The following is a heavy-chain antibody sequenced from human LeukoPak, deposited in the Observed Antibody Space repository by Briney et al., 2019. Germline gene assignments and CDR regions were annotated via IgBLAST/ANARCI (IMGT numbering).Heavy chain of an antibody. CDR2: IYYRGST. CDR1: GGSLSRGDYY. V-gene: IGHV4-30-4*01. J-gene: IGHJ6*03. CDR3: ARDSYYYYYMDV. Sequence: SQALSLTCTVSGGSLSRGDYYWSWIRQPPGKGLEWIGYIYYRGSTYYNPSLKSRVTLSVDTSKNQFSLRLSSVTAADTAMYYCARDSYYYYYMDVWGRGTTVTVSS.